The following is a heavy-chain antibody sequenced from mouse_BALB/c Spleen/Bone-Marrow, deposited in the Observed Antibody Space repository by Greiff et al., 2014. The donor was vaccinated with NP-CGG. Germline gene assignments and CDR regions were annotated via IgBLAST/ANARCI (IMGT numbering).Heavy chain of an antibody. D-gene: IGHD2-5*01. J-gene: IGHJ2*01. CDR1: GYTFTNYY. CDR2: IYPGGGYT. V-gene: IGHV1-63*02. CDR3: ARDSNFKDYIDY. Sequence: VQLVESGAELVRPGTSVKISCKASGYTFTNYYLGWVKQRPGHGLEWIGDIYPGGGYTNYNEEFKGKATLTADTSSSTAYMQLSGLTSEDSAVYFCARDSNFKDYIDYWGQGTTLTVSS.